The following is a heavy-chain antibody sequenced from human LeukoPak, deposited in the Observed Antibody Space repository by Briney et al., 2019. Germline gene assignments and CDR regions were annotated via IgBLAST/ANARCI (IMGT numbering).Heavy chain of an antibody. CDR1: GFTFSNYW. V-gene: IGHV3-74*01. Sequence: GGSLRLSCAASGFTFSNYWMHCVRQAPGKGLAWVSRINTDGRSTSYADSVKGRFTISRDNSKNTLYLQVNSLRAEDTAVYFCAKDVPAAYFDYWGQGTLVTVSS. CDR3: AKDVPAAYFDY. CDR2: INTDGRST. D-gene: IGHD2-2*01. J-gene: IGHJ4*02.